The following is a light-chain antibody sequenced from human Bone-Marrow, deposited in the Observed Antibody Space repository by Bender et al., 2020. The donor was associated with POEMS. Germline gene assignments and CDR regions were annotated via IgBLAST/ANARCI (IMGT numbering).Light chain of an antibody. CDR3: CSFAPSVSLS. V-gene: IGLV2-23*02. CDR2: EVS. Sequence: QSALTQPASVSGSPGQSITISCTGTSSDVGGYNLVSWYQQHPGKVPKVVIYEVSQRPSGVSSRFSGSKSGYTASLAISGLQAEDEAIYYYCSFAPSVSLSFGGGTLLTVL. J-gene: IGLJ3*02. CDR1: SSDVGGYNL.